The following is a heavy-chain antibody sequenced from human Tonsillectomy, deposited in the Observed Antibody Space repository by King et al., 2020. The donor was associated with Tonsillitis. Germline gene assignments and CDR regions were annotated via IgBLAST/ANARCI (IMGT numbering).Heavy chain of an antibody. D-gene: IGHD3-22*01. CDR1: GYSISSGYY. CDR2: IYHSGST. Sequence: VQLQESGPGLVKPSETLSLTCTVSGYSISSGYYWGWIRQPPGKGLEWIGSIYHSGSTYYNPSLKSRVIISEDTSKNQFSLKLSSVTAADTAVYYWARSPLTYYYGSSGQHIDYWGQGTLVTVSS. CDR3: ARSPLTYYYGSSGQHIDY. J-gene: IGHJ4*02. V-gene: IGHV4-38-2*02.